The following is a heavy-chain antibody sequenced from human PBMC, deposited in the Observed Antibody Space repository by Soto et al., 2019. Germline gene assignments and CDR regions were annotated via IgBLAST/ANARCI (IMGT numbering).Heavy chain of an antibody. CDR2: INPNSGGT. CDR3: ARTLGYCSSTSCLWAFDI. D-gene: IGHD2-2*01. V-gene: IGHV1-2*04. Sequence: QVQLVQSGAEVKKPGASVKVSCKASGYTSTGYYMHWVRQAPGQGLEWMGWINPNSGGTNYAQKFQGWVTMTRDTSISTAYMELSRLRSDDTAVYYCARTLGYCSSTSCLWAFDIWGQGTMVTVSS. CDR1: GYTSTGYY. J-gene: IGHJ3*02.